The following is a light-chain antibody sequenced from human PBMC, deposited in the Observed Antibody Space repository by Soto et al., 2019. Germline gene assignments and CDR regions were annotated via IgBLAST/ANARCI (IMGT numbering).Light chain of an antibody. J-gene: IGKJ4*01. CDR1: QSSSSY. CDR3: QQSYIFFLT. V-gene: IGKV1-39*01. Sequence: DIDVTQSPTSLSASVGDRITITCRGRQSSSSYLNWYQQKPGKAPKLLIYTTSNLQSWVPSRFSGSGSGTEFTLTISNLEPEDFATYYCQQSYIFFLTFCGGTK. CDR2: TTS.